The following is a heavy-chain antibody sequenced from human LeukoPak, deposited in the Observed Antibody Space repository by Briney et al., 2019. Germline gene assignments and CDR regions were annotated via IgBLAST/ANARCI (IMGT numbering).Heavy chain of an antibody. Sequence: PSETLSLTCAVYGGSFSGYYWSWIRQPPGKGLEWIGEMNHSGSTNYNPSLKSRVTISVDTSKNQFSLKLSSVTAADTAVYYCARGGIAAAGTIDYWGQGTLVTVSS. V-gene: IGHV4-34*01. CDR1: GGSFSGYY. CDR3: ARGGIAAAGTIDY. CDR2: MNHSGST. D-gene: IGHD6-13*01. J-gene: IGHJ4*02.